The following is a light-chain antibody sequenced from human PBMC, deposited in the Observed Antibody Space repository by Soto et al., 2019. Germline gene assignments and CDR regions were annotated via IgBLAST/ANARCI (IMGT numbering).Light chain of an antibody. CDR2: DAS. CDR3: QQRSNWLT. V-gene: IGKV3-11*01. Sequence: EIVLTQSPPPLSLSPGERATLSCRASRGVSSYLAWYQQKPGQAPRLLIYDASNRATGIPARFSGSGSGTDFTLTISSLEPEDFAVYYCQQRSNWLTFGGGTKVEIK. CDR1: RGVSSY. J-gene: IGKJ4*01.